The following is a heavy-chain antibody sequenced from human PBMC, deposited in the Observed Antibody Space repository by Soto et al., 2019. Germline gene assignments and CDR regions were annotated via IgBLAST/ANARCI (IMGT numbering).Heavy chain of an antibody. D-gene: IGHD4-17*01. Sequence: GGSLRLSCAASGFTFSSYAMSWVRQAPGKGLEWVSGISGSGGSTYYADSVKGRFTISRDNSKNTMDLQMNSLRAEDTAVYHCAKGARGDYPNYYYGMDVWGQGTTVTV. CDR1: GFTFSSYA. V-gene: IGHV3-23*01. CDR2: ISGSGGST. J-gene: IGHJ6*02. CDR3: AKGARGDYPNYYYGMDV.